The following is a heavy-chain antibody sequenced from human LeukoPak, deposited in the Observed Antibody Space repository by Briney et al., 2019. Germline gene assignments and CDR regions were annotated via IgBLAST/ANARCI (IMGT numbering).Heavy chain of an antibody. CDR2: IKSKTDGGTT. CDR1: GFTVSSNY. V-gene: IGHV3-15*01. Sequence: GGSLRLSCAASGFTVSSNYMSWVRQAPGKGLEWVGRIKSKTDGGTTDYTALVKGRSTISRDDSKNTLYLQMNSLKTEDTAVYYCSTGKVRESWGQGTLVTVSS. J-gene: IGHJ4*02. CDR3: STGKVRES. D-gene: IGHD3-10*01.